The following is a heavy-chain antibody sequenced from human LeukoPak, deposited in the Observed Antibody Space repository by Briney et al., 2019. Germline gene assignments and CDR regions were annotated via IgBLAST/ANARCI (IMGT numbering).Heavy chain of an antibody. V-gene: IGHV3-21*03. CDR3: ARDFGGYCSSSNCYLGWLDY. CDR1: GFTFSSYT. J-gene: IGHJ4*02. CDR2: IISSGSSI. D-gene: IGHD2-2*01. Sequence: GGSLRLSCAASGFTFSSYTMNWVRQAPGKGLEWVSSIISSGSSIYYADSVKGRFTISRDNAKNSLYLQMNSLRDEDTAVYYCARDFGGYCSSSNCYLGWLDYWGQGTLVTVSS.